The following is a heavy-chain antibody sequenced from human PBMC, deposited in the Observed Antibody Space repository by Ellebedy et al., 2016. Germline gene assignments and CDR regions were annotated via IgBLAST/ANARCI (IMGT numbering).Heavy chain of an antibody. V-gene: IGHV3-30*03. Sequence: GGSLRLSXAASGFTFSRYEIHWVRQAPGKGLEWVAAISNDGNDENYGASVKGRFSISRDNSKNRVYLQMSSLRVEDTAVYSCARVRSPDYSTNYDLDVWGQGTTVTVSS. CDR1: GFTFSRYE. CDR2: ISNDGNDE. J-gene: IGHJ6*02. D-gene: IGHD3-22*01. CDR3: ARVRSPDYSTNYDLDV.